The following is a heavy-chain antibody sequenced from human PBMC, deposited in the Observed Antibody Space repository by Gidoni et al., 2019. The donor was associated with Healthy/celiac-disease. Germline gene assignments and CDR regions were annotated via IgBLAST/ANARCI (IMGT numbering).Heavy chain of an antibody. Sequence: EVQLVESGGGLVQPGSSLRLSCAASGFTFADSAMHWVRQAPGKGLEWVSGISWNSGSIGYADSVKGRFTISRDNAKNSLYLQMNSLRAEDTALYYCAKDLCSGGSCYYFDYWGQGTLVTVSS. J-gene: IGHJ4*02. CDR3: AKDLCSGGSCYYFDY. CDR2: ISWNSGSI. V-gene: IGHV3-9*01. D-gene: IGHD2-15*01. CDR1: GFTFADSA.